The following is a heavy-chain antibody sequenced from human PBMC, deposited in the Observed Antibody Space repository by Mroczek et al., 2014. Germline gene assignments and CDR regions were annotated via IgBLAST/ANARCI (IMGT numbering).Heavy chain of an antibody. CDR2: IYYTGTT. D-gene: IGHD3-22*01. Sequence: VQLLESGPGLVKPSETLSLICTVSGGSVNNFYWNWIRQPPGKGLEWIGYIYYTGTTNYSPSLKSRVTISIDTAKNQFSLKLSSVTAADTAVYYCASHYYYDVSGYSPPGFYYYYYMDVWGRGTTVTVSS. CDR1: GGSVNNFY. V-gene: IGHV4-59*02. J-gene: IGHJ6*03. CDR3: ASHYYYDVSGYSPPGFYYYYYMDV.